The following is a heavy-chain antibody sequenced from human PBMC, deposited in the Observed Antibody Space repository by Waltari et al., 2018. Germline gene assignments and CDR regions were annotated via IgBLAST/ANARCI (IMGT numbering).Heavy chain of an antibody. CDR2: ISGSGGST. CDR1: GFTFSSYA. V-gene: IGHV3-23*04. D-gene: IGHD2-2*02. Sequence: EVQLVESGGGLVQPGGSLRLSCAASGFTFSSYAMSWARQAPGKGLEWVSAISGSGGSTYYADSVKGRFTISRDNSKNTLYLQMNSLRAEDTAVYYCAKLSGALLYSHDAFDIWGQGTMVTVSS. CDR3: AKLSGALLYSHDAFDI. J-gene: IGHJ3*02.